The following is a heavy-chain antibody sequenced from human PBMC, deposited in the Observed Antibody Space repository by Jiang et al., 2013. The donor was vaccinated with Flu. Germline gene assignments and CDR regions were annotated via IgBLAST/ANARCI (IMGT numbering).Heavy chain of an antibody. V-gene: IGHV5-10-1*01. D-gene: IGHD3-16*01. J-gene: IGHJ4*02. Sequence: GAEVKKPGESLKISCEGSGYSFTSSWIAWVRQMPGKGLEWMGRIDPSDSYTNYSPSFQGHFTISADKSISTAYLQWSSLKASDTAMYYCARHVPEAWGFFDYWAREPWSPSPQ. CDR1: GYSFTSSW. CDR2: IDPSDSYT. CDR3: ARHVPEAWGFFDY.